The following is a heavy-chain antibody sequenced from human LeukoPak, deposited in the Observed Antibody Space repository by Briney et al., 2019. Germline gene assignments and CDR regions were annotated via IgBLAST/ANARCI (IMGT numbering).Heavy chain of an antibody. J-gene: IGHJ4*03. D-gene: IGHD6-6*01. CDR2: IDHRGSS. Sequence: SETLSLTCAVHGESFSAYFWSWIRQVPGKGLEWIGEIDHRGSSNYNPHLKSRATISVDTSKNHFVLSLTSVTAADTAVYYCATRSSTLAAARCFDDWGQGTVVTVSS. CDR1: GESFSAYF. V-gene: IGHV4-34*01. CDR3: ATRSSTLAAARCFDD.